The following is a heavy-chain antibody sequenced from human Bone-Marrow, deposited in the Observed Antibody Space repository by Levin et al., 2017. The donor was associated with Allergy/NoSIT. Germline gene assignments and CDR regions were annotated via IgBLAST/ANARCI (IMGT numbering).Heavy chain of an antibody. CDR2: MNPNSGNT. Sequence: ASVKVSCKASGYTFTSYDINWVRQATGQGLEWMGWMNPNSGNTGYAQKFQGRVTMTRNTSISTAYMELSSLRSEDTAVYYCARAALRGSSGWYGRIKGRTPFDYWGQGTLVTVSS. CDR3: ARAALRGSSGWYGRIKGRTPFDY. V-gene: IGHV1-8*01. J-gene: IGHJ4*02. CDR1: GYTFTSYD. D-gene: IGHD6-19*01.